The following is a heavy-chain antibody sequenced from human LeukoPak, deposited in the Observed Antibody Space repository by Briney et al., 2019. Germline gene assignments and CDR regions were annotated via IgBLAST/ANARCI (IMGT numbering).Heavy chain of an antibody. CDR3: ARESGEAFDI. V-gene: IGHV3-21*01. J-gene: IGHJ3*02. CDR1: GFTFSSYS. D-gene: IGHD1-26*01. CDR2: IGSSSSSI. Sequence: GGSLRLSCAASGFTFSSYSMTWVRLAPGKGLEWVSSIGSSSSSIYYADSVKGRFTISRDNAKNSLYLQMISLRAEDTAVYYCARESGEAFDIWGQGTMVTVSS.